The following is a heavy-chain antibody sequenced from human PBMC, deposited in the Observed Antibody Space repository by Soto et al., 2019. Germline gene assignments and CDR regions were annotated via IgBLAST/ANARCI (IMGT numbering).Heavy chain of an antibody. CDR3: AKQQALYSSGWYSHFDY. CDR2: ISWNSGSI. Sequence: GGSLRLSCAASGFTFDDYAMHWVRQAPGKGLEWVSGISWNSGSIGYADSVKGRFTISRDNAKNSLYLQMNSLGAEDTALYYCAKQQALYSSGWYSHFDYWGQGTLVTVSS. J-gene: IGHJ4*02. V-gene: IGHV3-9*01. D-gene: IGHD6-19*01. CDR1: GFTFDDYA.